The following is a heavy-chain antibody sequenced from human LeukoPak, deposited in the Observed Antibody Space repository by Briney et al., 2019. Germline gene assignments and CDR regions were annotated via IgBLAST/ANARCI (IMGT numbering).Heavy chain of an antibody. CDR2: INPNSGGT. J-gene: IGHJ4*02. V-gene: IGHV1-2*02. CDR1: GYTFTGYY. Sequence: GASVKVSCKASGYTFTGYYMHWVRQAPGQGLEWMGWINPNSGGTNYAQKFQGRVTMTRDTSISTAYMALSRLRSDDTAVYYCARDLSWQARTLYYFDYWGQGTLVTVSS. D-gene: IGHD2/OR15-2a*01. CDR3: ARDLSWQARTLYYFDY.